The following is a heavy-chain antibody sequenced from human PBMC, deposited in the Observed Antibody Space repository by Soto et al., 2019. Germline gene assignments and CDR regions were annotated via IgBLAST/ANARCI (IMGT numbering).Heavy chain of an antibody. CDR2: ISYSGSA. D-gene: IGHD3-10*01. CDR1: TVSIVSGGFY. Sequence: QVQLQESGPGLVKPSQTLSLTCSVSTVSIVSGGFYWGWIRQHPGQALEWIGHISYSGSAYYNPSLKSRVTMSVDTAKLQFTLKLTSMTAADTAVYYCTRVPGGRGYFDSWGQGHLVTVSS. V-gene: IGHV4-31*03. J-gene: IGHJ4*02. CDR3: TRVPGGRGYFDS.